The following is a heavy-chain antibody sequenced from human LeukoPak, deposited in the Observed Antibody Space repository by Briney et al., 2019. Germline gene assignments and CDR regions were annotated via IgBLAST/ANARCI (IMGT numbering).Heavy chain of an antibody. D-gene: IGHD5-18*01. V-gene: IGHV3-53*01. CDR1: GFTVSSNY. CDR3: ARGGGYSYGSFDY. CDR2: IYSDGST. Sequence: GGSLRLSCAASGFTVSSNYMSWVRQAPGKGLEWVSVIYSDGSTYYADSVKGRFTISRDNAKNTLYLQMNSLRAEDTAVYYCARGGGYSYGSFDYWGQGTLVTVSS. J-gene: IGHJ4*02.